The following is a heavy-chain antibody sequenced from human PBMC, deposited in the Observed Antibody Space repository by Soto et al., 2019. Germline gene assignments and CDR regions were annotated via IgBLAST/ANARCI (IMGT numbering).Heavy chain of an antibody. J-gene: IGHJ4*02. D-gene: IGHD4-17*01. CDR2: VSYDGSNK. CDR1: AFTFSSYG. V-gene: IGHV3-30*18. CDR3: AKDKGGATIFDY. Sequence: QVQLVESGGGVVQPGRSLRLSCAASAFTFSSYGMHWVRQAPGKGLEWVAVVSYDGSNKYYADSVKGRFTISRDNSKNTLYLQMNSLRAEDTAVYYCAKDKGGATIFDYWGQGTLVTVSS.